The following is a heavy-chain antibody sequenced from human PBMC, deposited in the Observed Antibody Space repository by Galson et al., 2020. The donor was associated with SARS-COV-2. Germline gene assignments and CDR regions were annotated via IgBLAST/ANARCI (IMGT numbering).Heavy chain of an antibody. CDR3: ARWGSSGHNHYFDY. V-gene: IGHV4-34*01. J-gene: IGHJ4*02. CDR1: GGSFSGYY. CDR2: INHSGST. D-gene: IGHD6-19*01. Sequence: SETLSLTCAVYGGSFSGYYWSWIRQPPGKGLEWIGEINHSGSTNYNPSLNSRVTISADPSKNQFSLKLSSVTAADTAVYYGARWGSSGHNHYFDYWGKGTLVTVSS.